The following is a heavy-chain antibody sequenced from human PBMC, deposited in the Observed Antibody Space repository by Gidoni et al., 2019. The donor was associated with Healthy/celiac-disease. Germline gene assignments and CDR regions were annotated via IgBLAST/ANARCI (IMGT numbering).Heavy chain of an antibody. CDR3: ARRSRAGGFDY. V-gene: IGHV3-13*05. CDR1: GFTFSSYD. CDR2: ICMAGDP. J-gene: IGHJ4*02. Sequence: EVQPLESGGGLVQPGGSWRLSCPASGFTFSSYDMHWIRQATGNGLEWIAAICMAGDPYYPGSVKGRFTISIENAKNPLYLKMNSLRAGDTAVYYCARRSRAGGFDYWGQGTLVTVSS.